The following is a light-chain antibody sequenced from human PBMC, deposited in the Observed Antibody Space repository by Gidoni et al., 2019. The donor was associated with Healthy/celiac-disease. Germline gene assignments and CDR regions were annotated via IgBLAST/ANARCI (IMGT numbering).Light chain of an antibody. CDR1: SLRSYY. Sequence: SSELTQDPAFSLPLGQTVRITCQGDSLRSYYASWYQQKPGQAPVLVIYGKNNRPSGIPDRFSGSSSGNTASLTITGAQAEDEADYYCNSRDSSGNHLVFGGGTKLTVL. J-gene: IGLJ2*01. V-gene: IGLV3-19*01. CDR2: GKN. CDR3: NSRDSSGNHLV.